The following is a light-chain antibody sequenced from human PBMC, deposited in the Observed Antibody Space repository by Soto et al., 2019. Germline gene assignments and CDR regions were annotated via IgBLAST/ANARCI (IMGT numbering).Light chain of an antibody. CDR3: LQHNSYPPA. CDR2: DAS. J-gene: IGKJ1*01. V-gene: IGKV1-5*01. CDR1: QSISSW. Sequence: DIQMTQSPSTLSASVGARVPLTCRASQSISSWLAWYQQKPGKAPKLLIYDASSLESGVPSRFSGSGSGTEFTLTISSLQPEDFATYYCLQHNSYPPAFGQGTKVDIK.